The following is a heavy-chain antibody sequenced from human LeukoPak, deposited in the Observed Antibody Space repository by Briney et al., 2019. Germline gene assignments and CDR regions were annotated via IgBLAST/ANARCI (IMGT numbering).Heavy chain of an antibody. CDR1: GDSISSNSYY. D-gene: IGHD3-9*01. CDR3: ARDGKYYDILTGYYNLNWFDP. J-gene: IGHJ5*02. V-gene: IGHV4-39*02. CDR2: ISYSGNT. Sequence: SEILSLTCTVSGDSISSNSYYWGWIRHRPGKGLEWIVTISYSGNTYSNPFLKNRVTISVATSKTQFSLTPTSVTAAAPAGYYCARDGKYYDILTGYYNLNWFDPWGQGTLVTVSS.